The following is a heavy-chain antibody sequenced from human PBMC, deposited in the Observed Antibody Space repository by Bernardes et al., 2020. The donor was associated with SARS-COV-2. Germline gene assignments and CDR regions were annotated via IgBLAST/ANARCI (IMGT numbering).Heavy chain of an antibody. Sequence: ASVKVSCKASGYTFTGYYMHWVRQAPGQGLEWMGWINPNSGGTNYAQKFQGWVTMTRDTSISTAYMELSRLRSDDTAVYYCARAGGCSSTSCYRGGHYYYYGMDVWGQGTTVTVSS. D-gene: IGHD2-2*01. J-gene: IGHJ6*02. V-gene: IGHV1-2*04. CDR1: GYTFTGYY. CDR3: ARAGGCSSTSCYRGGHYYYYGMDV. CDR2: INPNSGGT.